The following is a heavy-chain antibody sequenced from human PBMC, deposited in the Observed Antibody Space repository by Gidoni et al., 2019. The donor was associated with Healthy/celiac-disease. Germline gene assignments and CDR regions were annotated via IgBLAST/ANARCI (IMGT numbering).Heavy chain of an antibody. V-gene: IGHV3-33*01. D-gene: IGHD2-8*01. CDR2: IWYDGSNK. CDR1: GFTFSSYG. J-gene: IGHJ4*02. CDR3: ARDPAYCTNGVCSYFDY. Sequence: QVQLVESGGGVVQPGRSLRLSCAASGFTFSSYGMHWVRQAPGKGLEWVAVIWYDGSNKYYADSVKGRFTISRDNSKNTLYLQMNSLRAEDTAVYYCARDPAYCTNGVCSYFDYWGQGTLVTVSS.